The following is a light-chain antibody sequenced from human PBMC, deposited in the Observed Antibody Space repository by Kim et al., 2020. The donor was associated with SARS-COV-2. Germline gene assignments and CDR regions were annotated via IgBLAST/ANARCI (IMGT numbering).Light chain of an antibody. CDR2: QDS. CDR1: KLGDKY. J-gene: IGLJ3*02. Sequence: SYELTQPPSVSVSPGQTASITCSGDKLGDKYACWYQQKPGQSPVLVIYQDSKRPSGIPERFSGSNSGNTATLTISGTQAMDEADYYSQAWDSSIWVFGGG. V-gene: IGLV3-1*01. CDR3: QAWDSSIWV.